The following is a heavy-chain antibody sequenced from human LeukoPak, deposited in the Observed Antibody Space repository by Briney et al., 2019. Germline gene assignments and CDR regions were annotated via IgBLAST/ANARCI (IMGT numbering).Heavy chain of an antibody. CDR2: SNHSGST. J-gene: IGHJ4*02. D-gene: IGHD3-16*02. CDR3: ARGFSIIAAYLFLGYLDY. Sequence: SETLSLTCAVYGGSHSGYYWSWIRQPSGKGLEWIGESNHSGSTNYNPSLKSRVTTSVDTSKNQFSLKLSSVTDADTAVYYCARGFSIIAAYLFLGYLDYWGQETLVTVSS. V-gene: IGHV4-34*01. CDR1: GGSHSGYY.